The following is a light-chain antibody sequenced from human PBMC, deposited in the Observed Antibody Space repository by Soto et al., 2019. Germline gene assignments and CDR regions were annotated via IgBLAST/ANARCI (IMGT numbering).Light chain of an antibody. CDR2: SAS. J-gene: IGKJ2*01. CDR3: QQSRDWPRYT. V-gene: IGKV3-15*01. CDR1: QSFRTT. Sequence: EIVLTQSPATLSLSPGDSATLSCRASQSFRTTLAWYQQKPGQAPRLLIYSASTRATGVPARFRGSGSGPEFTLTINSLQSEDSATYSCQQSRDWPRYTFGQGTKLEIK.